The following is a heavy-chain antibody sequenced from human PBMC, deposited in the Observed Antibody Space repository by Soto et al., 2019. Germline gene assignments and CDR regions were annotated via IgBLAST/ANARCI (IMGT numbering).Heavy chain of an antibody. CDR2: IGAYNANA. J-gene: IGHJ4*02. V-gene: IGHV1-18*01. CDR3: ARENSYFDY. Sequence: GASVKVSCKASGFTFTSSAVQWVRQARGQGLEWIGWIGAYNANANYAQKFQGRLTMTADTSTSTAYMELRSLRSDDTAVYYCARENSYFDYWGQGTLVTVSS. CDR1: GFTFTSSA.